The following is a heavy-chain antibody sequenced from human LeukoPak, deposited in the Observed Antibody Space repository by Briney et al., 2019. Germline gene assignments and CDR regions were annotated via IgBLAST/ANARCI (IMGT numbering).Heavy chain of an antibody. CDR3: AKDYNRHHFGVVHIYYFDY. D-gene: IGHD3-3*01. CDR2: ISGSGGST. V-gene: IGHV3-23*01. J-gene: IGHJ4*02. CDR1: GFTFSSYA. Sequence: AGGSLRLSRAASGFTFSSYAMSWVRQAPGKRLEWVSAISGSGGSTYYADSVKGRFTISRDNSKNTLYLQMNSLRAEDTAVYYCAKDYNRHHFGVVHIYYFDYWGQGTLVTVSS.